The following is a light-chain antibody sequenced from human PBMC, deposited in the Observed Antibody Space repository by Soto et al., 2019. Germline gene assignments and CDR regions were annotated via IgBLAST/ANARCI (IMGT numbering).Light chain of an antibody. V-gene: IGLV2-14*03. CDR3: SSYTSSSTLDV. J-gene: IGLJ1*01. CDR1: SSDVGGYNY. CDR2: DVS. Sequence: QSALTQPASVSGSPGQSITISCTGTSSDVGGYNYVSWYQQHPGKAPKLMIYDVSNRPPGVSNRFSGSKSGNTASLTISGLQAEDEGDYYCSSYTSSSTLDVFGTGTKLTVL.